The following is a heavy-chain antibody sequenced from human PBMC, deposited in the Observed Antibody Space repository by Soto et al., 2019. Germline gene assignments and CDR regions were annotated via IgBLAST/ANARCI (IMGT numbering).Heavy chain of an antibody. CDR1: EFTFSSCA. CDR3: AKKHYSAYCHGGNCSDFDY. Sequence: EVQLLESGGGLVQPGGSLRLSCSASEFTFSSCAMSWVRQAPGKGLEWVSAVTDGGGDTYYPNSVRGRFTISIDNSKNMLKLKMNSLRADDTAVYYCAKKHYSAYCHGGNCSDFDYWGQGALVTVSS. CDR2: VTDGGGDT. J-gene: IGHJ4*02. V-gene: IGHV3-23*01. D-gene: IGHD3-10*01.